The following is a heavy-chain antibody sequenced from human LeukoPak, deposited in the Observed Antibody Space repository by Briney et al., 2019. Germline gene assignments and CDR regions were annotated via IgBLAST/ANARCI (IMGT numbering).Heavy chain of an antibody. V-gene: IGHV4-59*08. D-gene: IGHD4-17*01. Sequence: SETLSLTCTVSGASISGYYWNWIRQPPGKGLEWIGYMYYSGCTNYNPSLKSRVTMSGDTSKNELSLKLSSVTAADTAVYYCARMNGDYGFRNYFYYGLDVWGQGTTVTVSS. CDR2: MYYSGCT. CDR1: GASISGYY. CDR3: ARMNGDYGFRNYFYYGLDV. J-gene: IGHJ6*02.